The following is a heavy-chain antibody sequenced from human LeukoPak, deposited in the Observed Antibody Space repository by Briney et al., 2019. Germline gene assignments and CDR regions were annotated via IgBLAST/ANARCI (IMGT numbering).Heavy chain of an antibody. CDR2: IIPIFGTA. D-gene: IGHD3-22*01. CDR3: ARDQFYYDSSGYYKYYFDY. CDR1: GGTFSSYA. J-gene: IGHJ4*02. V-gene: IGHV1-69*05. Sequence: GASVKVSCKASGGTFSSYAISWVRQVPGQGLEWMGRIIPIFGTANYAQKFQGRVTITTDESTSTAYLELTSLRSEDTAVYYCARDQFYYDSSGYYKYYFDYWGQGTLVTVSS.